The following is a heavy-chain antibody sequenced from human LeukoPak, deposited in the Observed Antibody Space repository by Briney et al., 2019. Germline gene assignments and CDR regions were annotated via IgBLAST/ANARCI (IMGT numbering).Heavy chain of an antibody. J-gene: IGHJ4*02. D-gene: IGHD2-8*01. Sequence: ASVKVSCKASGGTFSSYAISWVRQAPGQGLEWMGWINPNSGGTNYAQKFQGRVTMTRDTSISTAYMELSRLRSDDTAVYYCARRTRIFDYWGQGTLVTVSS. CDR2: INPNSGGT. V-gene: IGHV1-2*02. CDR1: GGTFSSYA. CDR3: ARRTRIFDY.